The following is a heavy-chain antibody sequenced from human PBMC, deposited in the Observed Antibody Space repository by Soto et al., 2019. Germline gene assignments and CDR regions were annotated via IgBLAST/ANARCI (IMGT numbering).Heavy chain of an antibody. CDR3: AREAAAGGFDY. V-gene: IGHV3-73*02. D-gene: IGHD6-13*01. Sequence: EVQLVESGGGLVQPGGSLKLSCAASGFTFSGSAMHWVRQASGEGLEWVGRIRSKANSYATAYAASVKGRFTISRDDSKNTAYLQMNSLRAEDTAVYYCAREAAAGGFDYWGQGTLVTVSS. CDR1: GFTFSGSA. CDR2: IRSKANSYAT. J-gene: IGHJ4*02.